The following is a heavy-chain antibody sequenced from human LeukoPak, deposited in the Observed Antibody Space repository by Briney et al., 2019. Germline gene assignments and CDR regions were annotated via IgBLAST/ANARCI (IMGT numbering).Heavy chain of an antibody. Sequence: ASVKVSCKASGYTFTGYYMHWVRQAPGRGLEWMGWINPNSGGTNYAQKFQGWVTMPRDTSISTAYMELSRLRSDDTAVYYCAKLSSYDILTALGNWGQGTLVTVSS. J-gene: IGHJ4*02. CDR2: INPNSGGT. D-gene: IGHD3-9*01. CDR1: GYTFTGYY. V-gene: IGHV1-2*04. CDR3: AKLSSYDILTALGN.